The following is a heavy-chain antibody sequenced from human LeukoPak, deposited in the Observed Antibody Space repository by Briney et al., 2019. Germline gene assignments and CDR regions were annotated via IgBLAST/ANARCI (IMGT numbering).Heavy chain of an antibody. CDR3: ARDHHSSGWSGLYDNWFDP. D-gene: IGHD6-19*01. V-gene: IGHV1-69*01. J-gene: IGHJ5*02. CDR2: IIPIFGTA. CDR1: GFTFSSYA. Sequence: KTGGSLRLSCAASGFTFSSYAISWVRQAPGQGLEWMGGIIPIFGTANYAQKFQGRVTITADESTSTAYMELSSLRSEDTAVYYCARDHHSSGWSGLYDNWFDPWGQGTLVTVSS.